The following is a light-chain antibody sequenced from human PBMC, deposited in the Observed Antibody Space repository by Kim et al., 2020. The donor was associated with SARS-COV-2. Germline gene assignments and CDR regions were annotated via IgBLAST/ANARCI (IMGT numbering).Light chain of an antibody. CDR3: QQYHNWPPT. V-gene: IGKV3D-15*01. Sequence: EIVVTQSPVTLSVSPGERATLSCRASQLISSNLAWYQQKPGQAPRLLISGASTRATGIPARFSGGGSGTDFTLTISSLQSEDFAVYYCQQYHNWPPTFGQGTKVEIK. J-gene: IGKJ1*01. CDR1: QLISSN. CDR2: GAS.